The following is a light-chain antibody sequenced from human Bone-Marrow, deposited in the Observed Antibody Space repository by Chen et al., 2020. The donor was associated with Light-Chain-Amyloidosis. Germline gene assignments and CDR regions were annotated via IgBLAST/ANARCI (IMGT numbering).Light chain of an antibody. CDR1: SSDVGGYNY. V-gene: IGLV2-14*01. J-gene: IGLJ3*02. CDR3: SSYTSSSTSV. Sequence: QSALTRPASVSGSPGQSITISCTGTSSDVGGYNYVSWYQQHPGKAPKLMIYDVSNRPSGVSKRFSGSKSGNTASLTISGLQAEDEADYYCSSYTSSSTSVFGGGTKLTVL. CDR2: DVS.